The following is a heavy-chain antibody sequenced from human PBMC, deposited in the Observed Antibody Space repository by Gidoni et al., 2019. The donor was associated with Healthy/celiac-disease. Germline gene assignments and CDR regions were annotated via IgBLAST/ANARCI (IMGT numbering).Heavy chain of an antibody. Sequence: QVQLQQSGPGLVKPSQTLSITCAISGDSVSSNRAAWNWIRQSPSRGLEWLGRTYYRSKWYNDYAVSVTSRLPLNPDTSKNQFSLQLNSVTPEDTAVYYCARVDDSSGWYFIDYWGQGTLVTVSS. D-gene: IGHD6-19*01. V-gene: IGHV6-1*01. CDR1: GDSVSSNRAA. CDR2: TYYRSKWYN. J-gene: IGHJ4*02. CDR3: ARVDDSSGWYFIDY.